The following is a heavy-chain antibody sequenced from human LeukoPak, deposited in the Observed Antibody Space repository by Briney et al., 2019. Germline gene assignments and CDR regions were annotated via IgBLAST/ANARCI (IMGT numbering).Heavy chain of an antibody. V-gene: IGHV3-23*01. CDR3: AKAVYCITMVQEPLDF. CDR1: GFTFSSYA. D-gene: IGHD3-10*01. Sequence: GGSLRLSCAASGFTFSSYAMSWVRQAPGKGLEWVSVISGSGGSTDYADSVKGRFTISRDNSKNTLYLQTNSLRAEDTAVYYCAKAVYCITMVQEPLDFWGQGTLVTVSS. CDR2: ISGSGGST. J-gene: IGHJ4*02.